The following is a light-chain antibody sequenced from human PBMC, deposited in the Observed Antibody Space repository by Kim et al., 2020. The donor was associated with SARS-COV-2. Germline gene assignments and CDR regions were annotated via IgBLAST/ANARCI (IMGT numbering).Light chain of an antibody. V-gene: IGLV3-1*01. J-gene: IGLJ2*01. CDR3: QAWDSSNVV. CDR2: QYS. Sequence: SYELTQPPSVSVSPGQTASITCSGDKLGDKYACWYQQKPGQSPVLVIYQYSKRPSGIPERFSGSNSGNTATLTISGTQAMDEADYYCQAWDSSNVVFGGGTKLTVL. CDR1: KLGDKY.